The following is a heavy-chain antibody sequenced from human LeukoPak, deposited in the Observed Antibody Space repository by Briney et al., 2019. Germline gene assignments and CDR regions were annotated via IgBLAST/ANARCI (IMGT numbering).Heavy chain of an antibody. CDR2: IYSGGST. Sequence: GGSLRLSCAASGFTVSSNYMSWVRQAPGKGLEWVPVIYSGGSTYYADSVKGRFTIPRDNSKNTLYLQMNSLRAEDTAVYYCASLPPNDAFDIWGQGTMVTVSS. CDR3: ASLPPNDAFDI. J-gene: IGHJ3*02. V-gene: IGHV3-66*01. CDR1: GFTVSSNY.